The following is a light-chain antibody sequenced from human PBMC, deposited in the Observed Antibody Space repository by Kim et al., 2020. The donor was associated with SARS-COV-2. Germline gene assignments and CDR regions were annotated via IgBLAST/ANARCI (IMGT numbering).Light chain of an antibody. CDR1: QSVGNS. CDR3: QQRRNLIS. Sequence: SLSPGERATLSCRASQSVGNSLAWYQQKPAQAPRLVIYDASNRATGIPVRFSGGGSGTDFTLTISSLEPDDFAVYYCQQRRNLISFGQGTRLEIK. CDR2: DAS. J-gene: IGKJ5*01. V-gene: IGKV3-11*01.